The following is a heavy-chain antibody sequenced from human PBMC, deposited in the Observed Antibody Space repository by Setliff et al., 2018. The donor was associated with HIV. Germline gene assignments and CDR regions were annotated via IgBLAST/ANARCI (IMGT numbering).Heavy chain of an antibody. D-gene: IGHD3-10*01. J-gene: IGHJ4*02. CDR2: IYYSGST. CDR3: ARGAELLWFGELHNIPYFDY. Sequence: SETLSLTCTVSGGSISSYYWSWIRQHPGKGLEWIGYIYYSGSTNYNPSLKSRVTISVDTSKNQFSLKLSSVTAADTAVYYCARGAELLWFGELHNIPYFDYWGQGTLVTVSS. V-gene: IGHV4-59*01. CDR1: GGSISSYY.